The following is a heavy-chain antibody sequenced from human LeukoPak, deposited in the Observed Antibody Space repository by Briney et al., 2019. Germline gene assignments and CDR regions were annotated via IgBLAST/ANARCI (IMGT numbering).Heavy chain of an antibody. CDR1: GDSIRRSSYY. CDR3: ARLRRVGATSGDAFDI. J-gene: IGHJ3*02. CDR2: IFYTGST. V-gene: IGHV4-39*07. D-gene: IGHD1-26*01. Sequence: SETLSLTCTVSGDSIRRSSYYWDWIRQPPGKGLQWIGSIFYTGSTNYNPSLKSRVTISVDTSKNQFSLKLSSVTAADTAVYYCARLRRVGATSGDAFDIWGQGTMVTVSS.